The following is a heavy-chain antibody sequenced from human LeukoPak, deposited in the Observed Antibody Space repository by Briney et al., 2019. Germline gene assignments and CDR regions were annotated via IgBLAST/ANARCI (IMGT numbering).Heavy chain of an antibody. Sequence: PGGSLRLSCAASGFTFNRHWMHWVRQAPGKGLVWVSRSNSDGSSTVYADSVKGRFTISRDNAKNTLYLQMNSLRAEDTAVYYCAKGRIVVVTIIDAFDIWGQGTMVTVSS. CDR3: AKGRIVVVTIIDAFDI. V-gene: IGHV3-74*01. CDR1: GFTFNRHW. J-gene: IGHJ3*02. CDR2: SNSDGSST. D-gene: IGHD2-21*02.